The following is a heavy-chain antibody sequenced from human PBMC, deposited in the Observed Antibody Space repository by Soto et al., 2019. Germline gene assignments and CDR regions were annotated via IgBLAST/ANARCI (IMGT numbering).Heavy chain of an antibody. CDR3: ARGARLVVPAAYYDD. V-gene: IGHV1-3*01. CDR1: GYTFTSYA. Sequence: XSVKVSCKASGYTFTSYAMHLVRQAPGQRLEWMGWINAGNGNTKYSQKLQGRVTITRDTSASTAYMELSSLRSEDTAVYYCARGARLVVPAAYYDDWGQGTLVTVSS. J-gene: IGHJ4*02. D-gene: IGHD2-2*01. CDR2: INAGNGNT.